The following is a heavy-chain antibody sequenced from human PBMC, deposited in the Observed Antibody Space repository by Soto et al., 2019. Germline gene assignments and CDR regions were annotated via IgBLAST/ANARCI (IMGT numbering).Heavy chain of an antibody. CDR3: ARDGSFRYSD. D-gene: IGHD3-16*02. V-gene: IGHV1-18*01. CDR1: GYSFTRFG. Sequence: QVQLVQSGAEVKKPGASVKVSCKASGYSFTRFGIAWVRQAPGQGLEWMGWISAHNGMTHNAKQFQGRVTMTTDTSTGTAYMELRSPKSDDTSVYFCARDGSFRYSDWGQGTLVIVSS. CDR2: ISAHNGMT. J-gene: IGHJ4*02.